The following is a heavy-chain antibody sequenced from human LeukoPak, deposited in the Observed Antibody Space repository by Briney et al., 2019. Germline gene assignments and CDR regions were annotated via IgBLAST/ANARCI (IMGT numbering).Heavy chain of an antibody. V-gene: IGHV1-46*01. CDR3: ARGGFRSGYGHNFDY. J-gene: IGHJ4*02. D-gene: IGHD3-22*01. CDR1: GYTFTSYY. Sequence: ASVKVSCKASGYTFTSYYMHWVRQAPGQGLEWMGIINPSGDSTNYAQKFQGRVTMTRDTSTSTVYMELSSLRSEDTAVYYCARGGFRSGYGHNFDYWGQGTLVTVSS. CDR2: INPSGDST.